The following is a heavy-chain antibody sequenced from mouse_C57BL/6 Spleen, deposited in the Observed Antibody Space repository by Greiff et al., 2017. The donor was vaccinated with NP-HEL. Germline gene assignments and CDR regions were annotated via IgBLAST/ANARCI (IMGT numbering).Heavy chain of an antibody. CDR3: ARGRYYGSSPYWYFDV. CDR1: GYTFTTYP. J-gene: IGHJ1*03. V-gene: IGHV1-47*01. D-gene: IGHD1-1*01. CDR2: FHPYNDDT. Sequence: VQLQQSGAELVKPGASVKMSCKASGYTFTTYPIEWMKQNHGKSLEWIGNFHPYNDDTKYNEKFKGKATLTVEKSSSTVYLELSRLTSDDSAVYYCARGRYYGSSPYWYFDVWGTGTTVTVSS.